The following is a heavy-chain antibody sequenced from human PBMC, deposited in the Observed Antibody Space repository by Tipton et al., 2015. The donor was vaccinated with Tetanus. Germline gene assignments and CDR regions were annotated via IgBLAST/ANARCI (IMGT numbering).Heavy chain of an antibody. CDR1: GFTFNKFW. J-gene: IGHJ4*02. Sequence: SLRLSCAASGFTFNKFWMHWVRQAPGKGLMWVSRINGHGTNTAYADSVKGRFTISRDNAKNTLYLQMNSLRAEDTAVYYCARDSPDILLVPAVWGQGTLVTVSS. D-gene: IGHD2-2*01. CDR3: ARDSPDILLVPAV. V-gene: IGHV3-74*01. CDR2: INGHGTNT.